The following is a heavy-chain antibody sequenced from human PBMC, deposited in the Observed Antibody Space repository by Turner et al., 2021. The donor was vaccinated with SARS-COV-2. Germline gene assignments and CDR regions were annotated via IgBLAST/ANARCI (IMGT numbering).Heavy chain of an antibody. Sequence: QVQVVQSGAEVKQPGASVKVSCKVSENTLTKLAIPWVRQSPGKGLEWMGGFDLENGETMNSQGFQGRLTLTADTSTNTAYMEMSSLRSEDTAIYYCAKLGVTESLLIIDAFDRWGQGTWVTVSS. V-gene: IGHV1-24*01. D-gene: IGHD3-9*01. CDR3: AKLGVTESLLIIDAFDR. J-gene: IGHJ3*01. CDR2: FDLENGET. CDR1: ENTLTKLA.